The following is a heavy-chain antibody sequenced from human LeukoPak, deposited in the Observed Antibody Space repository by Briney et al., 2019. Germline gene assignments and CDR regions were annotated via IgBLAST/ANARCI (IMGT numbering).Heavy chain of an antibody. Sequence: ASVNVSCKASGYTFTGYYMHWVRQATGQGLEWMGWMNPNSGNTGYAQKFQGRVTMTRNTSISTAYMELSSLRSEDTAVYYCARGRAAAGDYWGQGTLVTVSS. V-gene: IGHV1-8*02. CDR2: MNPNSGNT. CDR1: GYTFTGYY. J-gene: IGHJ4*02. CDR3: ARGRAAAGDY. D-gene: IGHD6-13*01.